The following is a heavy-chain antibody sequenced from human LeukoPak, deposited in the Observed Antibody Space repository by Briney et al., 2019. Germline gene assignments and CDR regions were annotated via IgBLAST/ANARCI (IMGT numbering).Heavy chain of an antibody. D-gene: IGHD4/OR15-4a*01. CDR1: GGSIRSDY. V-gene: IGHV4-4*07. Sequence: PSETLSLTCIVSGGSIRSDYWSWIRQPAGKGLEWIGRIYRGGSSNCNPSLKSRVTMSVDTSNNQISLKLTSVTAADTAVYYCARGSRGARFHYWGQGTLVTVSS. CDR3: ARGSRGARFHY. J-gene: IGHJ4*02. CDR2: IYRGGSS.